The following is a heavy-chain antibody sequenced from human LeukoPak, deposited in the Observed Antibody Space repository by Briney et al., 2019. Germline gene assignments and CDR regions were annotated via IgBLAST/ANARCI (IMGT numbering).Heavy chain of an antibody. J-gene: IGHJ4*02. CDR2: IDWDGDK. D-gene: IGHD3-22*01. V-gene: IGHV2-70*11. Sequence: SGPTLVKPTQTLTLTCTFSGFSLTTTGMCVSWIRQPPGKALEWLARIDWDGDKYYSTSLKTNLTISKDTSKNQVVLIMTNVDPVDTATYYCARTTYYSESGGYTPGYFDYWGQGARVTVSS. CDR1: GFSLTTTGMC. CDR3: ARTTYYSESGGYTPGYFDY.